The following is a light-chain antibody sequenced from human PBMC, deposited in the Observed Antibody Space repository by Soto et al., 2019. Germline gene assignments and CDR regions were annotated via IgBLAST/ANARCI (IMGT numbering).Light chain of an antibody. CDR3: QQYGNSPRT. Sequence: EIVLTQSPCTLSLSPGERATLSCRASQSVDKYLAWYQQKPGQAPRLLIYGASTRATGIPDRFSGGGSGTDFTLTISRLEPEDFAVYYCQQYGNSPRTFGQGTKVDIK. V-gene: IGKV3-20*01. CDR2: GAS. J-gene: IGKJ1*01. CDR1: QSVDKY.